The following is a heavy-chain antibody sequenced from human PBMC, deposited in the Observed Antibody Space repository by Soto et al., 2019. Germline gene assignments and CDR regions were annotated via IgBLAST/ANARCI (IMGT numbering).Heavy chain of an antibody. CDR3: AKDGEEFNWNYDFYH. J-gene: IGHJ4*02. D-gene: IGHD1-7*01. V-gene: IGHV3-30*18. CDR2: ISYDGIYK. Sequence: ESVGGVVQPGRSLRLSCAASGFTFSNYGMHWVRQAPGKGLKWVAVISYDGIYKYYADSVKGRFTVSRDNSKNTLYLQMNSLRAEDTAVYYCAKDGEEFNWNYDFYHWGQGTLVTVSS. CDR1: GFTFSNYG.